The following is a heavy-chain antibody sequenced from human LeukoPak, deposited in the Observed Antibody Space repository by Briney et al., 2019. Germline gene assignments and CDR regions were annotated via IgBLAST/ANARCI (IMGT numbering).Heavy chain of an antibody. CDR2: ISSSCSTI. CDR3: AREGGLGYYYHGMDV. CDR1: GFTFSSYS. J-gene: IGHJ6*02. V-gene: IGHV3-48*04. D-gene: IGHD2-15*01. Sequence: GSLRLSCAASGFTFSSYSVNWVRQAPGKGLEWVSYISSSCSTIYYADSVKGRFTISRDNAKNSLYLQMNSLRAEDTAVYYCAREGGLGYYYHGMDVWGQGTTVTVSS.